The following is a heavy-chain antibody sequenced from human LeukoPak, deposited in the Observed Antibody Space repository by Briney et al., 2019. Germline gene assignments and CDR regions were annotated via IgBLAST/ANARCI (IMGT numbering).Heavy chain of an antibody. CDR3: ARLGYSGYDPGIDY. D-gene: IGHD5-12*01. J-gene: IGHJ4*02. V-gene: IGHV4-59*08. CDR2: IYYSGST. CDR1: GGSISSYY. Sequence: SETLSLTCTVSGGSISSYYWSWIRQPPGKGLEWIGYIYYSGSTNYNPSLKSRVTISVDTSKNQFSLKLSSVTAADTAVYYCARLGYSGYDPGIDYWGQGTLVTVS.